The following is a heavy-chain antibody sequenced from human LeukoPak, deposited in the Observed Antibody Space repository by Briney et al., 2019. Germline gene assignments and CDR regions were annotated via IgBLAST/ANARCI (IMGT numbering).Heavy chain of an antibody. Sequence: GGSLRLSCAASGFTFSSYGLHWVRQAPGKGLEWAAFIRYDGSNKYYADSVKGRFTISRDNSKNTLYLQMNSLRAEDTAVYYCAKGHPRRVGATLFDYWGQGTLVTVSS. J-gene: IGHJ4*02. CDR2: IRYDGSNK. CDR3: AKGHPRRVGATLFDY. V-gene: IGHV3-30*02. D-gene: IGHD1-26*01. CDR1: GFTFSSYG.